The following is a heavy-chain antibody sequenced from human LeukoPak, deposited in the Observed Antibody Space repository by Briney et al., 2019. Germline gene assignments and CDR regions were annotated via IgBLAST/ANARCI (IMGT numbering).Heavy chain of an antibody. CDR1: GFAFSNIG. Sequence: GGSLRLSCAASGFAFSNIGMHWVRLAPGKGLEWVAFIGYDVSNEFYVDSVKGRFTISRDNSKNTLYLQMNSLRAEDTAVYYCAKAVGLDYWGQGTLVTVSS. CDR2: IGYDVSNE. D-gene: IGHD2-15*01. J-gene: IGHJ4*02. CDR3: AKAVGLDY. V-gene: IGHV3-30*02.